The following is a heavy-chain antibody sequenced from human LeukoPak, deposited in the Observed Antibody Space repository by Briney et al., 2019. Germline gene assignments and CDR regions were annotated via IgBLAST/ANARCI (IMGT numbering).Heavy chain of an antibody. CDR2: ISDSGGST. CDR1: GFTFSSYA. V-gene: IGHV3-23*01. CDR3: AKDLSSGVDTYYFDY. Sequence: PGGSLRLSCAASGFTFSSYAMSWVRQAPGKGLEWVSAISDSGGSTYYADSVKGRFTISRDNSKNTLFLQVNSLRAEDTAVYYCAKDLSSGVDTYYFDYWGQGTLVTVSS. D-gene: IGHD5-18*01. J-gene: IGHJ4*02.